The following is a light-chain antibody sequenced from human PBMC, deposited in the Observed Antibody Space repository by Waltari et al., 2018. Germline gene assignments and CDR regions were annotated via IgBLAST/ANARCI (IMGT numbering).Light chain of an antibody. CDR1: QSISRN. J-gene: IGKJ2*01. CDR3: QQYNNWRT. V-gene: IGKV3-15*01. Sequence: EILMTQSPAPLPVSPGERATPSCGASQSISRNLAWYQQKPGQAPRLLIYGASTRATGIAARFSGSASATEFTLTISSLQSEDFAVYYCQQYNNWRTFGQGTKLEIK. CDR2: GAS.